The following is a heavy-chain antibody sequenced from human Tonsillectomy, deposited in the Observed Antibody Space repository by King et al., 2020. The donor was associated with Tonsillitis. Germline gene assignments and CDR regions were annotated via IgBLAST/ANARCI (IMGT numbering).Heavy chain of an antibody. V-gene: IGHV3-23*04. J-gene: IGHJ4*02. CDR3: AKESYYAFWSGINYFYY. CDR2: ISSGGGST. CDR1: GFTFSSYA. Sequence: VQLVESGGGLVQPGGSLRLSCAASGFTFSSYAMSWVRQAPGKGLECVSAISSGGGSTYYADSVKGRFTISRDNSKNTLYLQMDSLRAEDTAIYYCAKESYYAFWSGINYFYYWGQGTLVTVSS. D-gene: IGHD3-3*01.